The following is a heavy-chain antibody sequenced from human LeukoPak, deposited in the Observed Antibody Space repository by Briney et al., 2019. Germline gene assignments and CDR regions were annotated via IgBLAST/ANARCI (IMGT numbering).Heavy chain of an antibody. D-gene: IGHD3-10*01. CDR1: GFTFSSYS. Sequence: GGSLRLSCAASGFTFSSYSMNWVRQAPGKGLEWVSSISSSSSYIYYADSVKGRFTISRDNTKNSLYLQMNSLRAEDTAVYYCASQPAGIEAPFDYWGQGTLVTVSS. V-gene: IGHV3-21*01. CDR3: ASQPAGIEAPFDY. CDR2: ISSSSSYI. J-gene: IGHJ4*02.